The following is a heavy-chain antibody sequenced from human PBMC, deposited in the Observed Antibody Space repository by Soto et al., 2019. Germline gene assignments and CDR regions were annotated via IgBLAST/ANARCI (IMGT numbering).Heavy chain of an antibody. Sequence: QVQLVQSGAELKKPGSSVKVSCKASEGTFSSYSNTWVRQAPGQGLEWMGAIKPIFGTTDYAQKFRGRVTITADESTGTAYMEMSGLRSEDTAMYYCARVGWEVIGAGSFLQYLGQGTLITVSS. CDR3: ARVGWEVIGAGSFLQY. J-gene: IGHJ1*01. V-gene: IGHV1-69*12. D-gene: IGHD1-26*01. CDR1: EGTFSSYS. CDR2: IKPIFGTT.